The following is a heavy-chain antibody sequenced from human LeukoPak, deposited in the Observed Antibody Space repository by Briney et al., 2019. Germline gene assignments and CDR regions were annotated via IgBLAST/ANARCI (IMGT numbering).Heavy chain of an antibody. CDR3: ARVGEARGSGSYYNVDYFDY. J-gene: IGHJ4*02. CDR2: IWYDGGNK. D-gene: IGHD3-10*01. CDR1: GFTFSSYG. Sequence: GGSLRLSCAASGFTFSSYGMHWVRQAPGKGLEWVAVIWYDGGNKYYADSVKGRFTISRDNSKNTLYLQMNSLRAEDTAVYYCARVGEARGSGSYYNVDYFDYWGQGTLVTVSS. V-gene: IGHV3-33*01.